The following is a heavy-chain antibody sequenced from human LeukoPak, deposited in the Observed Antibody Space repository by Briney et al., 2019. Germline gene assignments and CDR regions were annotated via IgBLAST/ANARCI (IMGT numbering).Heavy chain of an antibody. V-gene: IGHV3-48*01. J-gene: IGHJ4*02. CDR2: ISSSSSTI. D-gene: IGHD2-21*02. Sequence: PGGSLRLSCAASGFTFSDHYMDWVRQAPGKGLEWVSYISSSSSTIYYADSVKGRFTISRDNAKNSLYLQMNSLRAEDTAVYYCAKDFVVVPGNVNYFDSWGQGTLVTVSS. CDR3: AKDFVVVPGNVNYFDS. CDR1: GFTFSDHY.